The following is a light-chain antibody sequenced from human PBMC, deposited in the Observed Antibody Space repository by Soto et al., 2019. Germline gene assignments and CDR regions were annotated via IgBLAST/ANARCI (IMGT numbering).Light chain of an antibody. Sequence: QSALTQPASVSGSPGQSITISCTGTNSDVGDHNYVSWYQHHPGKAPKLMIYGVSNRPSGVSDRFSGSKSGNTASLTISGLQGEEEADYYCSSYIPRGAGVFGGGTKLTVL. J-gene: IGLJ3*02. CDR2: GVS. CDR1: NSDVGDHNY. CDR3: SSYIPRGAGV. V-gene: IGLV2-14*03.